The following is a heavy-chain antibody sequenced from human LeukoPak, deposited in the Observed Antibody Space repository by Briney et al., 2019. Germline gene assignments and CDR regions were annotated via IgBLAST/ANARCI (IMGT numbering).Heavy chain of an antibody. Sequence: PGRSLRLSCAASGFTFSRYGMHWVRQAPGKGLEGVAFIWDDGSNKDYEDSVKGRFTISRDNSKNTLYLQMNSLIVEDTAIYYCARDSGRYNYGPYHYWGQGILVTVSS. CDR2: IWDDGSNK. CDR1: GFTFSRYG. D-gene: IGHD5-18*01. J-gene: IGHJ4*02. V-gene: IGHV3-33*01. CDR3: ARDSGRYNYGPYHY.